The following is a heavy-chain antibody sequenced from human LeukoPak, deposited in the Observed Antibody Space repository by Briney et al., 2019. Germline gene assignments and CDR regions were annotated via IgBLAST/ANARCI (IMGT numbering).Heavy chain of an antibody. Sequence: GGSLRLSCAASGFTFRSSWMSWVRQAPGKGLEWVADINQDGSHKYFVDSVKGRFTISRDNAKNSLYLQMNSLRAEDTAVYYCARDPGWGALDYWGQGALVTVSS. V-gene: IGHV3-7*01. CDR1: GFTFRSSW. D-gene: IGHD6-19*01. J-gene: IGHJ4*02. CDR3: ARDPGWGALDY. CDR2: INQDGSHK.